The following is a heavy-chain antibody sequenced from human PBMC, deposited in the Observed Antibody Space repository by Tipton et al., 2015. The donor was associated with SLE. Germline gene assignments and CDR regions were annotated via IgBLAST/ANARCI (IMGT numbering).Heavy chain of an antibody. J-gene: IGHJ6*03. V-gene: IGHV4-30-2*01. Sequence: TLSLTCSVSGGSISSGGYSWSWIRQPPGKGLEWIGFIYHSGSTSYNPSLRSRVTISVDTSNNQFSLKMRSVTAADTAVYYCARLGNVWGKGTTVTVSS. CDR2: IYHSGST. CDR3: ARLGNV. CDR1: GGSISSGGYS. D-gene: IGHD6-13*01.